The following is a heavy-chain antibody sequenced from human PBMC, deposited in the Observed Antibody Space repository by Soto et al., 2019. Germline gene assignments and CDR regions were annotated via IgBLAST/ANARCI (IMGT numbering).Heavy chain of an antibody. CDR1: GGSISSSSYY. V-gene: IGHV4-39*01. CDR3: ARFYYDSSARYYYGMDV. J-gene: IGHJ6*02. Sequence: ETLSLTCTVSGGSISSSSYYWGWIRQPPGKGLEWIGSIYYSGSTYYNPSLKSRVTISVDTSKNQFSLKLSSVTAADTAVYYCARFYYDSSARYYYGMDVWGQGTRVTVSS. D-gene: IGHD3-22*01. CDR2: IYYSGST.